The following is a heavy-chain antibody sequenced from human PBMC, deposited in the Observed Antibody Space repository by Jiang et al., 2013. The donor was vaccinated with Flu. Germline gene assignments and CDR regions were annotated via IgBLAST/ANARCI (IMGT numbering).Heavy chain of an antibody. V-gene: IGHV1-69*01. CDR1: GGTFSRYA. CDR3: ARAANNDFWSGYSYSMDV. Sequence: SCRASGGTFSRYAFSWVRQAPGQGLAWMGGIIPIFGSPTYAQNFQGRVTITADESTSTAYMELSSLTSEDTAVYYCARAANNDFWSGYSYSMDVWGEGTTVIVSS. CDR2: IIPIFGSP. J-gene: IGHJ6*03. D-gene: IGHD3-3*01.